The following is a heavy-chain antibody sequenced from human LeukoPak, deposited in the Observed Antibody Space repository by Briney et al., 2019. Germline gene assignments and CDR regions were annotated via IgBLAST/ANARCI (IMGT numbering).Heavy chain of an antibody. CDR2: IIPIFGTA. D-gene: IGHD4-17*01. Sequence: SVKVSCKASGGTFSSYAISWVRQAPGQGLEWMGGIIPIFGTANYAQKLQGRVTMTTDTSTSTAYMELRSLRSDDTAVYYCARETDYADAFDIWGQGTMVTVSS. CDR3: ARETDYADAFDI. J-gene: IGHJ3*02. CDR1: GGTFSSYA. V-gene: IGHV1-69*05.